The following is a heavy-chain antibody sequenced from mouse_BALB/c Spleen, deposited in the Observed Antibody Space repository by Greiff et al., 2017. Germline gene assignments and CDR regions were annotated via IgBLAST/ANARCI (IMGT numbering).Heavy chain of an antibody. CDR2: ILPGSGST. J-gene: IGHJ4*01. CDR3: ARLERDYYAMDY. V-gene: IGHV1-9*01. CDR1: GYTFSSYW. Sequence: QVQLKQSGAELMKPGASVKISCKATGYTFSSYWIEWVKQRPGHGLEWIGEILPGSGSTNYNEKFKGKATFTADTSSNTAYMQLSSLTSEDSAVYYCARLERDYYAMDYWGQGTSVTVSS.